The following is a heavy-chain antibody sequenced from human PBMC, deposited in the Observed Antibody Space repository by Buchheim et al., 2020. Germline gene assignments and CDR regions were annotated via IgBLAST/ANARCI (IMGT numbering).Heavy chain of an antibody. D-gene: IGHD1-14*01. CDR3: AKKVTYRADS. V-gene: IGHV3-7*01. Sequence: EVQLVESGGGSVQPGGSLRLSCVSSEFTFSYHWMGWVRQAPGKGLEWVAKIKQDGSDKYYVVSVKGRFTISSDNAKKSLYLQMDSVRVEDTAIYYCAKKVTYRADSWGQGTL. CDR2: IKQDGSDK. CDR1: EFTFSYHW. J-gene: IGHJ4*02.